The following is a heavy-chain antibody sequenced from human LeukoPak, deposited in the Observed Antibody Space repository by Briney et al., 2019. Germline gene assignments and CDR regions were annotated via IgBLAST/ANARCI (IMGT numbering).Heavy chain of an antibody. D-gene: IGHD6-13*01. V-gene: IGHV1-3*01. CDR1: GYTFTSYA. J-gene: IGHJ6*03. CDR2: INAGNGNT. Sequence: AASVKVSCKASGYTFTSYAMHWARQAPGQRLEWMGWINAGNGNTKYSRKFQGRVTITRDTSASTAYMELSRLRSDDTAVYYCARDPRYSSRYYYMDVWGKGTTVTVSS. CDR3: ARDPRYSSRYYYMDV.